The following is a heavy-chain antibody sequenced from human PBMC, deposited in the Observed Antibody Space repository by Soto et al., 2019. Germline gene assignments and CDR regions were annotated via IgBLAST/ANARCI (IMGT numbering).Heavy chain of an antibody. CDR2: IWYDGSNK. CDR3: ARGNDAFDI. V-gene: IGHV3-33*01. J-gene: IGHJ3*02. Sequence: GGSLRLSCAASGFTFSSYGMHWVRQAPGKGLEWVAVIWYDGSNKYYADSVKGRFTISRDNSKNTLYLQMNSLRAEDTVVYYCARGNDAFDIWGQGTMVTVSS. CDR1: GFTFSSYG.